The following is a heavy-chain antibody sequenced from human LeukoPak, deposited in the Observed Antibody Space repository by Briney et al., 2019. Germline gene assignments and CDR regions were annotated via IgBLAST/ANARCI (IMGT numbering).Heavy chain of an antibody. D-gene: IGHD5-24*01. V-gene: IGHV4-61*01. CDR1: GGSVSSASYY. CDR2: ISDSGGT. J-gene: IGHJ5*01. CDR3: ARDAVRGDGYNYDS. Sequence: PSETLSLTCTVSGGSVSSASYYWTWIRQPPGKALECIGYISDSGGTNYNPPLKSRVTISVETSKNQFSLKLTSVTAADTAVYYCARDAVRGDGYNYDSWGQGTLVTVSS.